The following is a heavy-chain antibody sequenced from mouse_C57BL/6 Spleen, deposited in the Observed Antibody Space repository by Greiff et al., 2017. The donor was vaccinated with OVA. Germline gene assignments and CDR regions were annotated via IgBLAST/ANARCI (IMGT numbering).Heavy chain of an antibody. V-gene: IGHV5-17*01. CDR2: ISSGSSTI. Sequence: EVMLVESGGGLVKPGGSLKLSCAASGFTFSDYGMHWVRQAPEKGLEWVAYISSGSSTIYYADTVKGRFTISRDNAKNTLFLQMTSLRSEDTAMYYCASGGTGWYFDVWGTGTTVTVSS. D-gene: IGHD3-3*01. J-gene: IGHJ1*03. CDR3: ASGGTGWYFDV. CDR1: GFTFSDYG.